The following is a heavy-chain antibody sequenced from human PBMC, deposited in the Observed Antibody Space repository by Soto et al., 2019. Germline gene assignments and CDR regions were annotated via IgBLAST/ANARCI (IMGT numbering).Heavy chain of an antibody. J-gene: IGHJ6*02. D-gene: IGHD6-19*01. CDR3: ARDLKVAGTNSFYYYGMDV. Sequence: EVQLVESGGGLVKPGGSLTLSCAASGFTFSNYTMNWVRQAPGKGLEWVSSISRSSRNIYYADSVKSRFTISRDNAKNALYLHMNSLRAGDTAVYYCARDLKVAGTNSFYYYGMDVWGQGTTVTVSS. CDR1: GFTFSNYT. V-gene: IGHV3-21*01. CDR2: ISRSSRNI.